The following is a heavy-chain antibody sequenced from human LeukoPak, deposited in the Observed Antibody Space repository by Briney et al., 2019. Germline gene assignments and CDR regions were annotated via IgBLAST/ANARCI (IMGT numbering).Heavy chain of an antibody. J-gene: IGHJ4*02. D-gene: IGHD6-13*01. CDR3: AKAFSGSWPAYYFDY. V-gene: IGHV3-23*01. Sequence: GGSLRLSCAGSGFTFSSYAMSWVRQAPGKGPQSVSVVSGSGGSTYYADSVEGRFTISRDNSKNTVSLQMNSLRAEDTAVYYCAKAFSGSWPAYYFDYWGQGILVTVSS. CDR1: GFTFSSYA. CDR2: VSGSGGST.